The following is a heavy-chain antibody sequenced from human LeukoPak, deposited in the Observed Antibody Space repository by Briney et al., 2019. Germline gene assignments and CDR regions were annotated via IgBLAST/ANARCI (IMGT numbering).Heavy chain of an antibody. D-gene: IGHD3-10*01. CDR1: GFTFSGSA. CDR2: IRSKANSYAT. Sequence: GGSLRLSCAASGFTFSGSAMHWVRQASGKGLEWVGRIRSKANSYATAYAASVKGRLTISRDDSKNTAYLQMNSLKTEDTAVYYCTQFLWFGQNAFDIWGQGTMVTVSS. V-gene: IGHV3-73*01. J-gene: IGHJ3*02. CDR3: TQFLWFGQNAFDI.